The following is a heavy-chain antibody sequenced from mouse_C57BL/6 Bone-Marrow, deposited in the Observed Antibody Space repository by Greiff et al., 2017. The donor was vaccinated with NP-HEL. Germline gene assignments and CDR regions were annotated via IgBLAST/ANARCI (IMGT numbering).Heavy chain of an antibody. CDR2: INPGSGGT. J-gene: IGHJ2*01. CDR1: GYAFTNYL. CDR3: ARRATVRTLDY. Sequence: QVQLKQSGAELVRPGTSVKVSCKASGYAFTNYLIEWVKQRPGQGLEWIGVINPGSGGTNYNEKFKGKATLTADNSSSTAYMQLSSLTSDDSSVYFCARRATVRTLDYWGQGTTLTVSS. V-gene: IGHV1-54*01. D-gene: IGHD1-1*01.